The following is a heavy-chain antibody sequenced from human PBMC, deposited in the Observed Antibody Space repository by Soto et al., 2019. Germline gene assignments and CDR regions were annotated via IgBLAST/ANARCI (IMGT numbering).Heavy chain of an antibody. CDR2: ISYDESNK. CDR3: ANGRAAIGKLFEY. J-gene: IGHJ4*02. CDR1: GFTFSNSG. V-gene: IGHV3-30*18. D-gene: IGHD6-13*01. Sequence: GGSLRLSCAASGFTFSNSGMHWVRQAPGKGLEWVAGISYDESNKYYADSVKGRFTISRDNSKNTLYLQMSSLRAEDMAVYYCANGRAAIGKLFEYWGQGTLVTVSS.